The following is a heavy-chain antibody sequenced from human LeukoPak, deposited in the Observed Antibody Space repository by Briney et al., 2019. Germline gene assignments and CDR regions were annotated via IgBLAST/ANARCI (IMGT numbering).Heavy chain of an antibody. D-gene: IGHD3-3*01. CDR3: ARGGVVTQPGYCQH. Sequence: PSETLSLTCTVSGVSISSYYWNWLRQPAGKGLEWIGRIYTSGSTNFNPSLKSRVTMSVDTSKNQFSLKLSSVTAADTAVYYCARGGVVTQPGYCQHWGQGTLVTVSS. V-gene: IGHV4-4*07. J-gene: IGHJ1*01. CDR1: GVSISSYY. CDR2: IYTSGST.